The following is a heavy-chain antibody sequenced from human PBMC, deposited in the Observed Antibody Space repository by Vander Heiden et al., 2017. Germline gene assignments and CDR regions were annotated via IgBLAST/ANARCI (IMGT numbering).Heavy chain of an antibody. Sequence: EVQLVESGGGLVQPGGSLRLSCAASGFTFSRYWMSGVRQAPGKGLEWVANIKQDGSEKYYVDSVKGRFTISRDNAKNSLYLQMNSLRAEDTAVYYCARGHFQLPLWYYGMDVWGQGTTVTVSS. D-gene: IGHD2-2*01. J-gene: IGHJ6*02. CDR3: ARGHFQLPLWYYGMDV. CDR1: GFTFSRYW. V-gene: IGHV3-7*01. CDR2: IKQDGSEK.